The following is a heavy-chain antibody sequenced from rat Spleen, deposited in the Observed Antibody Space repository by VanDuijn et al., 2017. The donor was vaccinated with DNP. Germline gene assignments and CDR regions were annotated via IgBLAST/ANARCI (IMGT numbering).Heavy chain of an antibody. J-gene: IGHJ2*01. CDR3: ARPASGWFAY. V-gene: IGHV5-22*01. D-gene: IGHD1-4*01. CDR1: GFTFSNYD. CDR2: ISYDGGSA. Sequence: EVQLVESGGGLVQPGRSLKVSCAASGFTFSNYDMAWVRQAPTKGLEWVAYISYDGGSAYNGDSVKGRFTISRDNAKSTLYLQMNSLRSEDMATYYCARPASGWFAYWGQGVMVTVSS.